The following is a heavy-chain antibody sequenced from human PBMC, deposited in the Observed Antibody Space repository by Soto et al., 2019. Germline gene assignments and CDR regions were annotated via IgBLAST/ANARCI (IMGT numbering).Heavy chain of an antibody. J-gene: IGHJ5*02. CDR2: IIPLYGTT. CDR1: RGTFSRYA. D-gene: IGHD6-13*01. Sequence: QVQLVQSGAEVKKPGSSVKVSCKASRGTFSRYAISWVRQAPGQGLEWMGGIIPLYGTTNYAQKFQGRVTITADESTRIAYLELSSLRSEDTAIYYCATVGDAGIAAAGTAWFDRWGQGSLVTVSS. CDR3: ATVGDAGIAAAGTAWFDR. V-gene: IGHV1-69*12.